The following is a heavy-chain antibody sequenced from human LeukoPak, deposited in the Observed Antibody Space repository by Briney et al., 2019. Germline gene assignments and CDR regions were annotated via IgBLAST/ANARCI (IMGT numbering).Heavy chain of an antibody. CDR1: GGTFSSYA. Sequence: GASVKVSCKASGGTFSSYAISWVRQAPGQGLEWMGGIIPIFGTANYARKFQGRVTITTDESTSTAYMELSGLRSEDTAVYYCARGPSSYYYYYYVDVWGKGTTVTVSS. D-gene: IGHD2-15*01. CDR3: ARGPSSYYYYYYVDV. J-gene: IGHJ6*03. V-gene: IGHV1-69*05. CDR2: IIPIFGTA.